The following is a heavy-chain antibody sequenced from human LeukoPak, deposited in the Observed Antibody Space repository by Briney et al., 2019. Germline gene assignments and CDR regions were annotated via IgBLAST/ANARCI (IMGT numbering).Heavy chain of an antibody. CDR2: ISGSGDST. V-gene: IGHV3-23*01. Sequence: GGSLRLSCAASGFTFSTYAVNWVRQAPGKGLEWVSTISGSGDSTYYADSVKGRFTISRDNSKNTLYLQMNSLRAEDTAVYYCAKRGATYYYDSSGYYWGQGTLVTVSS. D-gene: IGHD3-22*01. CDR1: GFTFSTYA. J-gene: IGHJ4*02. CDR3: AKRGATYYYDSSGYY.